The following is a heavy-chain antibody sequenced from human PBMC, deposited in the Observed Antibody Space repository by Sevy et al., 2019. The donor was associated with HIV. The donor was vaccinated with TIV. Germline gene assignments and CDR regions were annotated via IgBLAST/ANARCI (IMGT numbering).Heavy chain of an antibody. D-gene: IGHD2-21*02. CDR2: IYTSGTT. CDR1: GGSISSGSSY. Sequence: SETLSLTCTVSGGSISSGSSYWSWIRQPAGKGLEWIGRIYTSGTTNYNPSLKSRLTISVDTSKNQFSLKLSSVTAADTAVYDSAGDMRGNSNYYYYYYMDVWGKGTTVTVSS. CDR3: AGDMRGNSNYYYYYYMDV. V-gene: IGHV4-61*02. J-gene: IGHJ6*03.